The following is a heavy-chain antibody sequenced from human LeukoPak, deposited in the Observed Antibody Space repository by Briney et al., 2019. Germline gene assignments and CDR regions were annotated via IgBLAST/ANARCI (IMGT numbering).Heavy chain of an antibody. CDR3: ARDDALGDNALDI. V-gene: IGHV3-33*01. CDR1: GFTFSSYG. CDR2: ILNDGSQE. Sequence: GRSLRLSCAAPGFTFSSYGMHWVRQAPGKGLEWVAVILNDGSQEKYADSVKGRFTISRDNSKNTLFLQMNSLRAEDTAVYYCARDDALGDNALDIWGQGTMVTVSS. D-gene: IGHD3-16*01. J-gene: IGHJ3*02.